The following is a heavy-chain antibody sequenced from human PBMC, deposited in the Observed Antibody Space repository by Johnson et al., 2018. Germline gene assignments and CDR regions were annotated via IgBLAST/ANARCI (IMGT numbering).Heavy chain of an antibody. Sequence: EVQLLESGGGLVQPGGSXRLSCAASGFTFSSYSMNWVRQAPGKGLAWVSYISSSSITIYYADSVNGRFTISRDNAKNSLYLQMNSLRDEDTAVYYCARDRPKDHITTVTNLYYYYGMDVWGQGTTVTVSS. D-gene: IGHD4-17*01. CDR1: GFTFSSYS. J-gene: IGHJ6*02. CDR3: ARDRPKDHITTVTNLYYYYGMDV. V-gene: IGHV3-48*02. CDR2: ISSSSITI.